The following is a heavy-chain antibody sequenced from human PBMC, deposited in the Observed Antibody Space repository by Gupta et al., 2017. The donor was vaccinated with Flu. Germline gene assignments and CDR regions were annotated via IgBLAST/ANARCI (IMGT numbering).Heavy chain of an antibody. Sequence: VRQAPGKGLEWVAIIWYDGSNQFYADSVKGRFTISRDNSKHTLYLQMNSLRVEDTAVYYCARRSTPSANYYYSYAMDVWGQGTTVTVSS. CDR3: ARRSTPSANYYYSYAMDV. CDR2: IWYDGSNQ. D-gene: IGHD3-16*01. V-gene: IGHV3-33*01. J-gene: IGHJ6*02.